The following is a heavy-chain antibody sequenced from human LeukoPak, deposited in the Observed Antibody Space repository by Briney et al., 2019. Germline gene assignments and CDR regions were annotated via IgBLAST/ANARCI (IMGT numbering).Heavy chain of an antibody. CDR2: IKPDGSEI. CDR3: TRSLDY. CDR1: GFTFSGYW. J-gene: IGHJ4*02. D-gene: IGHD2-15*01. V-gene: IGHV3-7*02. Sequence: GRSLRLSCAASGFTFSGYWMDWARQAPGKGLEWVANIKPDGSEIYYVDAAKGRFTISRDNAKNSLYLQMNSLRAEDTAVYYCTRSLDYWGQGTLVTVSS.